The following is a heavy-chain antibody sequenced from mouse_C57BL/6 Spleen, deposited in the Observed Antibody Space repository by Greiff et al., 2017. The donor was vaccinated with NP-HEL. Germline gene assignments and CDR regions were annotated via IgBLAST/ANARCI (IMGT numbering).Heavy chain of an antibody. V-gene: IGHV1-50*01. CDR3: ARLLRVSYAMDY. J-gene: IGHJ4*01. Sequence: QVQLQQSGAELVKPGASVKLSCKASGYTFTSYWMQWVKQRPGQGLEWIGEIDPSDSYTNYNQKFKGKATLTVDTSSSTAYMQLSSLTSEDSAVYYCARLLRVSYAMDYWGQGTSVTVSS. CDR1: GYTFTSYW. CDR2: IDPSDSYT. D-gene: IGHD1-1*01.